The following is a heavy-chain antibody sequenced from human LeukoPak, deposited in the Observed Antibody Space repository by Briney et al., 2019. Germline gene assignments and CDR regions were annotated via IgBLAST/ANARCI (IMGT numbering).Heavy chain of an antibody. Sequence: SETLSLTCTVSGGSISSSSYYWGWIRQPPGKGLEWIGSIYYSGSTYYNPSLKSRVTMSVDTSKNQFSLKLSSVTAADTAVYYCARLSSGWYRYYYYYYMDVWGKGTTVTVSS. D-gene: IGHD6-19*01. CDR2: IYYSGST. CDR1: GGSISSSSYY. CDR3: ARLSSGWYRYYYYYYMDV. V-gene: IGHV4-39*07. J-gene: IGHJ6*03.